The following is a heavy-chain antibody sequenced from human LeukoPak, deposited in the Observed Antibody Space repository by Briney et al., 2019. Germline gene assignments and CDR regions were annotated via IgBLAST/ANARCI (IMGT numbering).Heavy chain of an antibody. Sequence: PGGSLRLSCAASGFTFSSYGMHWVRQAPGKGLEWVAVISYDGSNKYYADSAKGRFTISRDNSKNTLYLQMNSLRAEDTAVYYCAKTAHIVVVTALYYFDYWGQGTLVTVSS. CDR2: ISYDGSNK. CDR3: AKTAHIVVVTALYYFDY. CDR1: GFTFSSYG. D-gene: IGHD2-21*02. J-gene: IGHJ4*02. V-gene: IGHV3-30*18.